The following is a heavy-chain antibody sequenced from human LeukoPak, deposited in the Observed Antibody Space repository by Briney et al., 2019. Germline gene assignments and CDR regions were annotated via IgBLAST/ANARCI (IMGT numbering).Heavy chain of an antibody. CDR3: ARDRAAAGTDYYYYYMDV. D-gene: IGHD6-13*01. J-gene: IGHJ6*03. CDR1: GFTFSSYS. Sequence: PGVSLRLSCAASGFTFSSYSMNWVRQAPGKGLEWVSYISSSSSTIYYADSVKGRFTISRDNAKNSLYLQMNSLRDEDTAVYYCARDRAAAGTDYYYYYMDVWGKGTTVTVSS. CDR2: ISSSSSTI. V-gene: IGHV3-48*02.